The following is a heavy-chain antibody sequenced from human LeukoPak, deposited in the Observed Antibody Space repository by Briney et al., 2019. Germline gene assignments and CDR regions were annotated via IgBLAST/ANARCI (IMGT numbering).Heavy chain of an antibody. CDR1: GFTFSDYA. V-gene: IGHV3-23*01. CDR2: ISGTARSA. CDR3: VKDVLRLNYGYLDL. Sequence: PGGSLRLSCAASGFTFSDYAMGWVRQAPGKGLEWVSGISGTARSAYYTDSVKGRFTVSRENSKKTLYLQMSSLRAEDTAVYYCVKDVLRLNYGYLDLWGRGTLVTVSS. J-gene: IGHJ2*01. D-gene: IGHD2-21*01.